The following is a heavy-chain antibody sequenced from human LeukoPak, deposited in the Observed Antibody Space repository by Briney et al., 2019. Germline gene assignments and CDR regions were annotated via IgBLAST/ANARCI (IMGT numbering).Heavy chain of an antibody. CDR3: ARGHSSSGYYYEPYYYMDV. CDR1: GYTFTSYG. D-gene: IGHD3-22*01. J-gene: IGHJ6*03. Sequence: GASVKVSCKASGYTFTSYGISWVRQAPGQGLEWMGWISAYNGNTNYAQKLQGRVTMTTDTSTSTAYMELSRLRSDDTAVYYCARGHSSSGYYYEPYYYMDVWGKGTTVTVSS. V-gene: IGHV1-18*01. CDR2: ISAYNGNT.